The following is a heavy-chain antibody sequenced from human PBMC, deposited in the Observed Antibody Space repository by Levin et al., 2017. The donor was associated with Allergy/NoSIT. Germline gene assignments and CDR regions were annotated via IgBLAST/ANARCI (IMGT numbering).Heavy chain of an antibody. Sequence: SETLSLTCTVSGGSVSSGSYYWTWIRQPPGKGLEWIGYIDYRGRTNYNPALKSRVTISVDTSNNQFSLKLSSVTAADTAVYYCARDLNTDTHFDYWGPGTLVTVSS. D-gene: IGHD4-11*01. V-gene: IGHV4-61*01. J-gene: IGHJ4*02. CDR3: ARDLNTDTHFDY. CDR1: GGSVSSGSYY. CDR2: IDYRGRT.